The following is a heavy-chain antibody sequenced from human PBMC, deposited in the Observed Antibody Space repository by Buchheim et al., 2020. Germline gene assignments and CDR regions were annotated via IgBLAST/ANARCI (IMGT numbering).Heavy chain of an antibody. CDR2: INGRGDNT. CDR3: AKVGSSAYFFES. CDR1: GFTFTSYL. J-gene: IGHJ4*02. V-gene: IGHV3-23*01. Sequence: EVGLLESGGSLAQPGGSLILSCAASGFTFTSYLMMWVRQGPGKGLECVSTINGRGDNTYYADSVKGRFIISRDTSRSTIYLLMDSLRVEDTAIYYCAKVGSSAYFFESWGRGTL.